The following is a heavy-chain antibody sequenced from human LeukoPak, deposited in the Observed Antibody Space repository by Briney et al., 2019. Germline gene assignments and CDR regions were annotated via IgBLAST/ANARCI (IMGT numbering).Heavy chain of an antibody. CDR1: GGSTSSYY. Sequence: SETLSLTCTVSGGSTSSYYWSWIRQPPGKGLEWIGRIYTSGIISGNTNYNPSLKSRVTMSVDTSKNQFSLKLSSVTAADTAVYYCARAGRIGLWFGEGDYYYMDVWGKGTTVTISS. CDR3: ARAGRIGLWFGEGDYYYMDV. V-gene: IGHV4-4*07. D-gene: IGHD3-10*01. J-gene: IGHJ6*03. CDR2: IYTSGIISGNT.